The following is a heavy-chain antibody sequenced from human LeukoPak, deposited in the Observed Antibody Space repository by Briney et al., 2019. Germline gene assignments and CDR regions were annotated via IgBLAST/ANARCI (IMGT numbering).Heavy chain of an antibody. D-gene: IGHD6-13*01. J-gene: IGHJ5*02. CDR2: ISSSSSYI. CDR1: GFPFNRNM. V-gene: IGHV3-21*01. CDR3: ARALVSSTWYIPWFDP. Sequence: GGSLRLSCAASGFPFNRNMMNWVRQAPGKGLGWVSSISSSSSYIYYADPVKGRFTISRDNAKNSLFLQMNSLGAEDTAVYYCARALVSSTWYIPWFDPWGQGTLVTVSS.